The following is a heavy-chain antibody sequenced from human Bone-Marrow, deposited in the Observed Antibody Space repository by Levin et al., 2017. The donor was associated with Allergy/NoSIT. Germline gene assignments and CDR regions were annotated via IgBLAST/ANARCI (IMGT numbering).Heavy chain of an antibody. CDR3: VHVQYDLGYAMDV. J-gene: IGHJ6*02. CDR1: SLTSTGAG. Sequence: SLTSTGAGVGWIRQPPGKALEWPAVIYWNGDERFSPSLTTWLTITKDTFNNQVVLIVTKLYTADTATYYCVHVQYDLGYAMDVWGQGTTVTVSS. D-gene: IGHD3-3*01. V-gene: IGHV2-5*01. CDR2: IYWNGDE.